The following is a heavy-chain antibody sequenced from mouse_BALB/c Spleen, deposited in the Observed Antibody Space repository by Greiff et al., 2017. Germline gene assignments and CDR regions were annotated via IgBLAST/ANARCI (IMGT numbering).Heavy chain of an antibody. V-gene: IGHV5-6-2*01. CDR3: ARQGLRRGFAY. Sequence: EVKLEESGGGLVKLGGSLKLSCAASGFTFSSYYMSWVRQTPEKRLELVAAINSNGGSTYYPDTVKGRFTISRDNAKNTLYLQMSSLKSEDTALYYCARQGLRRGFAYWGQGTLVTVSA. D-gene: IGHD2-4*01. J-gene: IGHJ3*01. CDR2: INSNGGST. CDR1: GFTFSSYY.